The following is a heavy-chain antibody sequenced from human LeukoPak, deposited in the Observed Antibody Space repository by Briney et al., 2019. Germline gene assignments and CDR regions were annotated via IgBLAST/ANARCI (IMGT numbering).Heavy chain of an antibody. V-gene: IGHV3-23*01. CDR2: IRGSGGST. CDR3: AKSWNYYDSSGDDALDI. Sequence: GGSLRLSCAASGFTFSSYAMSWVRQAPGKGLEWVSSIRGSGGSTYYADSVKGRFTISRDNSKNTLYLQMNNLRVEDTAVYYCAKSWNYYDSSGDDALDIWGQGTMVTVSS. CDR1: GFTFSSYA. D-gene: IGHD3-22*01. J-gene: IGHJ3*02.